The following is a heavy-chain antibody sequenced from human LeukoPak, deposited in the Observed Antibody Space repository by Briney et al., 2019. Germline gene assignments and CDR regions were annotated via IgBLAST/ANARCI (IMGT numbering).Heavy chain of an antibody. J-gene: IGHJ4*02. CDR1: GGSISHFL. V-gene: IGHV4-59*01. CDR3: GRDSLGSGGTYY. D-gene: IGHD6-19*01. CDR2: IYYSGST. Sequence: SETLSLTCTVSGGSISHFLWSWIRQPPGKGLEGIGYIYYSGSTKYNPSLTSRVAISIDTSKNQFSLKLSSVTAADTAVYYCGRDSLGSGGTYYWGQGTLVTVSS.